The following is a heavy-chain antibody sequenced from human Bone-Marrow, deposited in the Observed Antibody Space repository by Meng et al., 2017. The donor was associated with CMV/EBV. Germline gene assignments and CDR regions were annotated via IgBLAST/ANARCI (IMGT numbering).Heavy chain of an antibody. D-gene: IGHD6-13*01. J-gene: IGHJ4*02. CDR2: TYYGSKWYS. CDR1: GDSVSRNNII. CDR3: VRSGGGMEAGLFDF. V-gene: IGHV6-1*01. Sequence: SQTLSLTCAISGDSVSRNNIIWNWIRQSPSRGLEWLGRTYYGSKWYSDSTMSVRSRATVNPDTSNNHFSLQLNAVTPEDTAVYYCVRSGGGMEAGLFDFWGQGTLVTVSS.